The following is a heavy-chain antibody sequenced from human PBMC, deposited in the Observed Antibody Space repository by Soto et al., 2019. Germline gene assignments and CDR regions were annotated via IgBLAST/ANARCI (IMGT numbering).Heavy chain of an antibody. Sequence: HPGGSLRFSCAASGFTFSSYAMHWVRQAPGKGLEWVAVISYDGSNKYYADSVKGRFTISRDNSKNTLYLQMNSLRAEDTAVYYCAFSRTTVVITYYFDYWGQGTLVTVSS. CDR2: ISYDGSNK. CDR1: GFTFSSYA. D-gene: IGHD4-17*01. V-gene: IGHV3-30-3*01. J-gene: IGHJ4*02. CDR3: AFSRTTVVITYYFDY.